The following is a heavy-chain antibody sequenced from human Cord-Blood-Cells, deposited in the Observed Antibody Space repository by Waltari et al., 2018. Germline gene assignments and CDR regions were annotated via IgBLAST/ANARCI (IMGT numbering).Heavy chain of an antibody. V-gene: IGHV3-53*01. D-gene: IGHD3-22*01. CDR1: GFTVRSNY. CDR3: ARDVHDSSGYYPH. CDR2: IYSGDST. J-gene: IGHJ4*02. Sequence: EVQLVESGGGLIQPGGSLRLSCAAAGFTVRSNYMSSARQAPGKGLEWVSVIYSGDSTYYADSVKGRFTISRDNSKNTLYLQMNSLRAEDTAVYYCARDVHDSSGYYPHWGQGTLVTVSS.